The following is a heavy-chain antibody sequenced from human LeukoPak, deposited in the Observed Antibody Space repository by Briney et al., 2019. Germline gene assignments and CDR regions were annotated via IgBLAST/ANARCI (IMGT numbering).Heavy chain of an antibody. Sequence: QTGGSLRLSCAASGLTFSSYWMSWVRQAPGKGLEWVANIKQDGSEKYYVDSVKGRFTISRDNAKNSLYLQMNSLRAEDTAVYYCARSYTGYFDYWGQGTLVTVSS. J-gene: IGHJ4*02. V-gene: IGHV3-7*01. CDR3: ARSYTGYFDY. CDR1: GLTFSSYW. CDR2: IKQDGSEK. D-gene: IGHD1-1*01.